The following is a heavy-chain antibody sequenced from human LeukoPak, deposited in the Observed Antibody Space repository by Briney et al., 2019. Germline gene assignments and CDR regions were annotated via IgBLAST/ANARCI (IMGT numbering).Heavy chain of an antibody. D-gene: IGHD6-19*01. CDR1: GFTVGNNH. CDR2: IYSGGNT. V-gene: IGHV3-66*01. CDR3: ATRAVAAPY. Sequence: GGSLGLSCAASGFTVGNNHMNWVRQAPGKGLEWVSLIYSGGNTQYADSVKGRFIIFRDSSKNTLYLQMDSLRVEDTAVYYCATRAVAAPYWGQGTLVTVTS. J-gene: IGHJ4*02.